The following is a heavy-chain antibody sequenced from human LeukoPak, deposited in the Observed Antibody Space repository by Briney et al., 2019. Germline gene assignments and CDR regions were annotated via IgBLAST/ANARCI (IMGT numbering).Heavy chain of an antibody. CDR3: ARRTVVLRYLDS. Sequence: GGSLRLSCAASGFAFSSYWMIWVRQAPGKGLEWVATIDQDGSAKYYVDSVEGRFTISRDNAKDSLYLQMNSLRGEDTAVYYCARRTVVLRYLDSSGQGTLVTVSS. CDR2: IDQDGSAK. CDR1: GFAFSSYW. V-gene: IGHV3-7*01. J-gene: IGHJ4*02. D-gene: IGHD2/OR15-2a*01.